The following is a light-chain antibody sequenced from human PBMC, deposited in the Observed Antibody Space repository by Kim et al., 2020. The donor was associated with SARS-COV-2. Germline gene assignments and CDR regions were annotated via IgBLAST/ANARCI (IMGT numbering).Light chain of an antibody. CDR2: EDN. V-gene: IGLV6-57*01. CDR1: SGSIASNY. J-gene: IGLJ2*01. CDR3: QSYDSSDVI. Sequence: NFMLTQPHSVSESPGKTVTISCTRSSGSIASNYVQWYQQRPDSSPTTVIYEDNQRPSGVPDRFSGSIDSSSNSASLTISGLQTEDEADYYCQSYDSSDVIFGGGTQLTVL.